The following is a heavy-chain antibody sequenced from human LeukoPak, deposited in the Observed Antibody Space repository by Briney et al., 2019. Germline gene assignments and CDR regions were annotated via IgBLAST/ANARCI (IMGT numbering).Heavy chain of an antibody. CDR1: GFTFSTYS. Sequence: PGGSLRLSCAASGFTFSTYSMHWVRQAPGRGLEWVSSISSSGGDIYYADSVKGRFTISRDNAENSLYLQMNSLRAEDTAVYYCARAMGRAAMGAFDIWGQGTMVTVSS. V-gene: IGHV3-21*01. CDR2: ISSSGGDI. CDR3: ARAMGRAAMGAFDI. D-gene: IGHD2-2*01. J-gene: IGHJ3*02.